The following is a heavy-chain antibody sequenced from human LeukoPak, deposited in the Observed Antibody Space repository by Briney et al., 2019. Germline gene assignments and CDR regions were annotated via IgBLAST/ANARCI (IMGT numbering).Heavy chain of an antibody. CDR2: INPNSGGA. Sequence: ASVKVSCKASGYTFTGYYMHWVRQAPGQGLEWMGWINPNSGGANYAQKFQGWVTMTRDTSISTAYMELSRLRSDDTAVYYCAREMETISGNDAFDIWGQGTMVTVSS. J-gene: IGHJ3*02. V-gene: IGHV1-2*04. CDR3: AREMETISGNDAFDI. CDR1: GYTFTGYY. D-gene: IGHD5-12*01.